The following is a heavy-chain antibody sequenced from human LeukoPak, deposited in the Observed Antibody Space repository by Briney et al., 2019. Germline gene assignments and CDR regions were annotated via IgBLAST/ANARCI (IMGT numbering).Heavy chain of an antibody. CDR3: ARDVPEGNGAITMLRGVRLHCLTNFDS. CDR1: GGSISSSSYY. D-gene: IGHD3-10*01. V-gene: IGHV4-39*07. Sequence: SETLSLTCTVSGGSISSSSYYWGWIRQPPGEGLEWIGSIYYSGSTYYNPSLKSRVTISLDTSKNQFSLKLSSVTAADTAVYYCARDVPEGNGAITMLRGVRLHCLTNFDSWGQGTLVTVSS. J-gene: IGHJ4*02. CDR2: IYYSGST.